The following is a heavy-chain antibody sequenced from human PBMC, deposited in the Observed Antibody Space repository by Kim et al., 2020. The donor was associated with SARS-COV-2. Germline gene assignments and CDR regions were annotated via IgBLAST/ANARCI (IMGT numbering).Heavy chain of an antibody. CDR2: GRT. J-gene: IGHJ5*02. V-gene: IGHV4-59*08. Sequence: GRTNYSPSLKSRVTVSLDTSKNQVFLRLNSVTVADTATYYCTRQAGRKFDPWGQGTLVTVSS. D-gene: IGHD3-10*01. CDR3: TRQAGRKFDP.